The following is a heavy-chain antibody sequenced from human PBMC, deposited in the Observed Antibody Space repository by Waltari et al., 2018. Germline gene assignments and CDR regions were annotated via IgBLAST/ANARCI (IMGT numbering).Heavy chain of an antibody. CDR3: AKIKIIGNWCFDL. D-gene: IGHD1-20*01. Sequence: EVQLLESGGGLVQPGGSLRLSCVASGFSFDSTGRSWVRQAPGRGLEWVSSISAGGDSTYYADSVKGRFTISRDNSKNTLYLQMNSLRAEDTAVYYCAKIKIIGNWCFDLWGRGTLVTVSS. CDR1: GFSFDSTG. V-gene: IGHV3-23*01. CDR2: ISAGGDST. J-gene: IGHJ2*01.